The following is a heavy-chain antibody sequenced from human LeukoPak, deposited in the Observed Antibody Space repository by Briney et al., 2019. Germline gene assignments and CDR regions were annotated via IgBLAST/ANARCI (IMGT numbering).Heavy chain of an antibody. J-gene: IGHJ6*03. Sequence: GGSLRLSCAASGFTFNTYWMTWVRQAPGKGLEWVANINEDGREKYYVDSVKGRIFISRDNARHSLYLQMNSLRAEDTAVYYCAREKEGYCSRTSCYLDYYYYYMDVWGKGTTVTISS. D-gene: IGHD2-2*01. CDR1: GFTFNTYW. V-gene: IGHV3-7*01. CDR2: INEDGREK. CDR3: AREKEGYCSRTSCYLDYYYYYMDV.